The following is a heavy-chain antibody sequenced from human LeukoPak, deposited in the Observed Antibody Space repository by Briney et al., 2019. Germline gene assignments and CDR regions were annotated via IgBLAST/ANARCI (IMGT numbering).Heavy chain of an antibody. CDR2: ISGSGGST. J-gene: IGHJ4*02. V-gene: IGHV3-23*01. Sequence: GGSLRLSCAASGFTFSSYTMSWVRQAPGKGLEWVSAISGSGGSTYYADSVKGRFTISRDNSRNTLYLQMNSLRAEDTAVYYCRRSTSGGSEYFDYWGQGTLVTVSS. CDR3: RRSTSGGSEYFDY. CDR1: GFTFSSYT. D-gene: IGHD2-15*01.